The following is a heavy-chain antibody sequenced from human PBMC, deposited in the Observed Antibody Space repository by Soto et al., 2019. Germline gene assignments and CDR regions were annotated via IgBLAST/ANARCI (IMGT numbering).Heavy chain of an antibody. J-gene: IGHJ4*02. CDR2: IIPIFGTA. D-gene: IGHD5-18*01. Sequence: ASVKVSCKASGGTFSSYAIIWVRQATGQGLEWMGGIIPIFGTANYAQKFQGRVTITADESTSTAYMELSSLRSEDTAVYYCARRGYSYGSDYWGQGTLVTVSS. CDR1: GGTFSSYA. CDR3: ARRGYSYGSDY. V-gene: IGHV1-69*13.